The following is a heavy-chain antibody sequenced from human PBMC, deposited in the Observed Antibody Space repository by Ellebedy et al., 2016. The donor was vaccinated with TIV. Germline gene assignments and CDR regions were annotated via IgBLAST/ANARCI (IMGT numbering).Heavy chain of an antibody. CDR2: IYSGGST. CDR3: ARAVDTAMVGDAFDI. J-gene: IGHJ3*02. D-gene: IGHD5-18*01. Sequence: GESLKISCAASGFTVSNNYMSWVRQAPGKGLEWVSVIYSGGSTYYADSVKGRFTISRDNSKNTLYLQMNSLRAEDTAVYYCARAVDTAMVGDAFDIWGQGTMVTVSS. CDR1: GFTVSNNY. V-gene: IGHV3-66*01.